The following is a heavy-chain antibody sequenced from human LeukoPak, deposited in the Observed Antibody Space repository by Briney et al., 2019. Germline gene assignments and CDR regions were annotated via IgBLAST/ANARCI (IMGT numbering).Heavy chain of an antibody. CDR3: ARDAIAAADNPFDY. J-gene: IGHJ4*02. Sequence: GASVKVSCKASGYTFTSYGISWVRQAPGQGLEWMGWISAYNGNTNYAQKLQGRVTMTTDTSTSTAYMELRSLRSDDTAVYYCARDAIAAADNPFDYWGQGTLVTVSS. D-gene: IGHD6-13*01. CDR1: GYTFTSYG. V-gene: IGHV1-18*04. CDR2: ISAYNGNT.